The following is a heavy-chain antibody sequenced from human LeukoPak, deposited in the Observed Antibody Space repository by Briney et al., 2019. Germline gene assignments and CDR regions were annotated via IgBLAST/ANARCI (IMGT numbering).Heavy chain of an antibody. Sequence: ASVKVSCKASEYTFTDYYIHWVRQAPGQGLELMAWINPKSGGTNYAQKFQGRVTTTRDTSINTVYMELSGLRSDDTAVYYCARGRDSGSHTYYFDYWGQGTLVTISS. CDR3: ARGRDSGSHTYYFDY. J-gene: IGHJ4*02. CDR2: INPKSGGT. D-gene: IGHD1-26*01. V-gene: IGHV1-2*02. CDR1: EYTFTDYY.